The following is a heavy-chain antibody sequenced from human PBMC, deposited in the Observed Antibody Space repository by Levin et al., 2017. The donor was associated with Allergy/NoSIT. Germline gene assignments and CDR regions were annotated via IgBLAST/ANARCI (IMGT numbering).Heavy chain of an antibody. CDR1: GFTFDDYA. Sequence: LSLTCAASGFTFDDYAMHWVRQAPGKGLEWVSGISWNSGSIGYAESVKGRFTISRDNAKNSLYLEMNSLRAEDTALYYCAKDRSSSYYYYGMDVWGQGTTVTVSS. V-gene: IGHV3-9*01. CDR2: ISWNSGSI. CDR3: AKDRSSSYYYYGMDV. J-gene: IGHJ6*02. D-gene: IGHD6-13*01.